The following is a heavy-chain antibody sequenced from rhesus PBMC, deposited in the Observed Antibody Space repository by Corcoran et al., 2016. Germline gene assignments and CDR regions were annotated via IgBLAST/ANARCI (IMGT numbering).Heavy chain of an antibody. CDR3: ARWIAAGPDLYFDY. J-gene: IGHJ4*01. Sequence: QLQLQESGPGLVKPSETLSLTCTVSGASLSRNCWSWIRQPPGKDLECIWEINGNIQITNYNPSRKRRGTMSKDAAKNQFSLKLSSVTAADTAVYYCARWIAAGPDLYFDYWGQGVLVTVSS. D-gene: IGHD6-13*01. CDR1: GASLSRNC. V-gene: IGHV4-80*01. CDR2: INGNIQIT.